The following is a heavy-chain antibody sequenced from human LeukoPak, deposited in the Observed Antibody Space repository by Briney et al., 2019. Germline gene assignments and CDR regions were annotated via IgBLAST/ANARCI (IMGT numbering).Heavy chain of an antibody. J-gene: IGHJ4*02. D-gene: IGHD2-15*01. CDR1: GGSFSGYY. CDR2: INHSGST. V-gene: IGHV4-34*01. CDR3: ARAGVGYCSGGSCYKVSPFDY. Sequence: SETLSLTCAVYGGSFSGYYWSWIRQPPGKGLEWIGEINHSGSTNYNPSLKSRVTISVDTSKNQFSLKLSSVTAADTAVYYCARAGVGYCSGGSCYKVSPFDYWGQGTLVTVSS.